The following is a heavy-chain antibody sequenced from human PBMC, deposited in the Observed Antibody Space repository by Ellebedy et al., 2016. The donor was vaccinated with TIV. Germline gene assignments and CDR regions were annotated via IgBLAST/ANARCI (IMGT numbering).Heavy chain of an antibody. CDR2: ISGSGGST. V-gene: IGHV3-23*01. CDR1: GFTFSSYA. Sequence: GGSLRLXXAASGFTFSSYAMSWVRQAPGKGLEWVSAISGSGGSTYYADSVKGRFTISRDNSKNTLYLQMNSLRAEDTAVYYCAKGRGPNWFDPWGQGTLVTVSS. CDR3: AKGRGPNWFDP. J-gene: IGHJ5*02.